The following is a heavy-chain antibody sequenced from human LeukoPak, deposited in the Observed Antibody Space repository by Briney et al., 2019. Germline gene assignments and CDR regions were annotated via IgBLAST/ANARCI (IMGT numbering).Heavy chain of an antibody. D-gene: IGHD3-3*01. V-gene: IGHV3-30*03. J-gene: IGHJ4*02. Sequence: PGRSLRLSCAAPGFTFSSYGMHWVRQAPGKGLDWVAVISIDGNKKYYADSVRGRFTVSRDNSKNTLYLQMNSLRAEDTAVYYCALTDFWSGYSLDYWGQGTLVTVSS. CDR1: GFTFSSYG. CDR3: ALTDFWSGYSLDY. CDR2: ISIDGNKK.